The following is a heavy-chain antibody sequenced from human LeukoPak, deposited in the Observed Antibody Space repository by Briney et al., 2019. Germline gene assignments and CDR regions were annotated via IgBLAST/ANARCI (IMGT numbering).Heavy chain of an antibody. CDR2: ISGDGGST. Sequence: GGSLRLSCAAPGFIFDNYAIHWVRQAPGKGLEWVSLISGDGGSTFYADSVRGRFTISRDNTRKSLSLQMSSLRSEDSALYYCARESETSGWYDYWGQGTLVTVSS. V-gene: IGHV3-43*02. CDR1: GFIFDNYA. J-gene: IGHJ4*02. CDR3: ARESETSGWYDY. D-gene: IGHD6-19*01.